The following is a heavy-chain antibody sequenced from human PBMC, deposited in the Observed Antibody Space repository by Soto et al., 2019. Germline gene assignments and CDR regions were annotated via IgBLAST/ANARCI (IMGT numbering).Heavy chain of an antibody. CDR3: ARSFGTPSTDYNWFDP. D-gene: IGHD3-16*01. CDR1: GYTFTGYY. Sequence: GASVKVSCKASGYTFTGYYMHWVRQAPGQGLEWMGGIIPIFGTANYAQKFQGRVTITADESTSTAYMELSSLRSEDTAVYYCARSFGTPSTDYNWFDPWGQGTLVTVSS. V-gene: IGHV1-69*13. J-gene: IGHJ5*02. CDR2: IIPIFGTA.